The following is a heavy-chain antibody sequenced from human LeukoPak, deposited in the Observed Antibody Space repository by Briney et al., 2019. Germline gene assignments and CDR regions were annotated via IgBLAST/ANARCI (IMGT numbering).Heavy chain of an antibody. CDR1: GGSISSSSYY. V-gene: IGHV4-39*07. D-gene: IGHD6-19*01. CDR2: IYYSGST. J-gene: IGHJ4*02. CDR3: ARIAVARSHTFDY. Sequence: PSETLSLTCTVSGGSISSSSYYWGWIRQPPGKGLEWIGSIYYSGSTYYNPSLKSRVTISVDTSKNQFSLKLSSVTAADTAVYYCARIAVARSHTFDYWGQGTLVTVSS.